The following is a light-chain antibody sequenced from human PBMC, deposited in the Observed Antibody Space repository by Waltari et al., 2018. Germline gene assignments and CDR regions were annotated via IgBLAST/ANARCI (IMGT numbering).Light chain of an antibody. CDR1: SSDLGGYDY. CDR2: DVT. J-gene: IGLJ1*01. Sequence: QSALPPPRSVSGSPGQSVTISCPGTSSDLGGYDYVSWYQQHPGKAPKLFIYDVTKRPSGVPDRFSGSRSGTTASLTISGLQPEDEADYYCCSYAGGSYVFGTGTKVTVL. CDR3: CSYAGGSYV. V-gene: IGLV2-11*01.